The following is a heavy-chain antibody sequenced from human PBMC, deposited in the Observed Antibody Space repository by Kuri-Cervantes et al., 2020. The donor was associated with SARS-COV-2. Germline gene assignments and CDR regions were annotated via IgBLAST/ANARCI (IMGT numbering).Heavy chain of an antibody. CDR3: ARGIGIAAAGH. D-gene: IGHD6-13*01. V-gene: IGHV3-74*01. J-gene: IGHJ4*02. CDR1: GFTFSSYG. Sequence: GGSLRLSCAASGFTFSSYGMHWVRQAPGKGLVWVSRINSDGSSTSYADSVKGRFTISRDNAKNTLYLQMNSLRAEDTAVYYCARGIGIAAAGHWGQGTLVTVSS. CDR2: INSDGSST.